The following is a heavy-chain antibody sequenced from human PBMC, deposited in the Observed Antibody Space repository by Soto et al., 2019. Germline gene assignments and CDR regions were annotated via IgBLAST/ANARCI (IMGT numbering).Heavy chain of an antibody. Sequence: SVKVSFKASGYTFTCYYMHWVRQAPGQGLEWMGWINPNSGGTNYAQKFQGWVTMTRDTSISTAYMELSRLRSDDTAVYYCARDPAGGWNWYFDLWGRGTLVTVSS. CDR2: INPNSGGT. J-gene: IGHJ2*01. CDR1: GYTFTCYY. CDR3: ARDPAGGWNWYFDL. V-gene: IGHV1-2*04. D-gene: IGHD6-19*01.